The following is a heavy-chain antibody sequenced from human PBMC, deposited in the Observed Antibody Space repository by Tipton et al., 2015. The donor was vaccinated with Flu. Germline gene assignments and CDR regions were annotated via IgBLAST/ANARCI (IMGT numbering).Heavy chain of an antibody. D-gene: IGHD5/OR15-5a*01. Sequence: SLRLSCTASGFNFNTYNMNWVRQAPGKGLEWVSSISGSTKSMYYADSLKGRFTISRDNAKNSLSLQMNNLRADDTAIYYCARRAARGSVSVWGFFDLWGRGTLVTVSS. V-gene: IGHV3-21*01. J-gene: IGHJ2*01. CDR1: GFNFNTYN. CDR3: ARRAARGSVSVWGFFDL. CDR2: ISGSTKSM.